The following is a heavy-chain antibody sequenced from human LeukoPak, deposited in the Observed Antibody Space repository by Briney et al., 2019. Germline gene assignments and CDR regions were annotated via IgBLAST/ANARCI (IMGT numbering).Heavy chain of an antibody. D-gene: IGHD3-16*01. J-gene: IGHJ5*02. V-gene: IGHV4-59*01. CDR2: IYNSGST. CDR3: ARVLFFTFGGVNNWFDP. Sequence: PSETLSLTCTVSGGSISSYNWSWIRQPPGKGLEWIGYIYNSGSTNYSPSLKSRVTISVDTSKNQFSLKLSSVTAADTAVYYCARVLFFTFGGVNNWFDPWGQGTLVIVSS. CDR1: GGSISSYN.